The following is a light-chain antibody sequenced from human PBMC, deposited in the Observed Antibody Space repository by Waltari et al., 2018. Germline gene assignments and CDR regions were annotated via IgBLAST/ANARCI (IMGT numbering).Light chain of an antibody. CDR2: EET. J-gene: IGLJ1*01. Sequence: SYELTQTPSVSVSPGQTARITCSGHELPRKYAYWFQQKSGQAPRLVIYEETKRPSGIPERFSGSSSGTVATLTITGAQLDDEADYYCYSSDSTGLRVFGGGTTVVVL. CDR1: ELPRKY. CDR3: YSSDSTGLRV. V-gene: IGLV3-10*01.